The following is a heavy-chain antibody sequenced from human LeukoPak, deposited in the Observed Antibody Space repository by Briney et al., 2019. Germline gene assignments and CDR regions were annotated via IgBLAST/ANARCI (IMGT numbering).Heavy chain of an antibody. CDR3: ARTGLSTEWELLLDAFDI. V-gene: IGHV4-34*01. CDR1: GGSLNGYY. CDR2: GGNSGGT. Sequence: SETLSLTCAVYGGSLNGYYWSWIRQPPGKGLEWIGEGGNSGGTKFNPSLKSRVTISADTSKNQFSLKLSSVTAADTAVYYCARTGLSTEWELLLDAFDIWGQGTMVTVSS. J-gene: IGHJ3*02. D-gene: IGHD1-26*01.